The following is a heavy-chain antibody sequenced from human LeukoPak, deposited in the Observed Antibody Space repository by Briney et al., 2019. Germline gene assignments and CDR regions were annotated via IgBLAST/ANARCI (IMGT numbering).Heavy chain of an antibody. D-gene: IGHD2-15*01. V-gene: IGHV3-7*01. J-gene: IGHJ4*02. CDR1: GFSFSAYW. CDR3: ARFGYVAAVDV. Sequence: GGSLRLSCAASGFSFSAYWMTWVRQAPGTGLEWVANINPAGSETYYVDPVKGRFSITRDNAKNLVYLQMNSLRAEDTAVYHCARFGYVAAVDVWGQGTPVTVSS. CDR2: INPAGSET.